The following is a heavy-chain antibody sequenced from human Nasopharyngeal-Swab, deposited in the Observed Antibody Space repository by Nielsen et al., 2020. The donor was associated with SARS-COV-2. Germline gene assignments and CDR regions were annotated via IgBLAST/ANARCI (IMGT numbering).Heavy chain of an antibody. Sequence: SETLSLTCTVSGGSILDTDYYWAWIRQPPGKGLEWVGSIYSRGSTSHNPSLRSRVTISVAASKNQFSLKLNSLTAADTAMYYCAKRYGAFLGGGFDSWGQGTLVTVSS. CDR3: AKRYGAFLGGGFDS. V-gene: IGHV4-39*01. CDR1: GGSILDTDYY. J-gene: IGHJ4*02. CDR2: IYSRGST. D-gene: IGHD3-16*01.